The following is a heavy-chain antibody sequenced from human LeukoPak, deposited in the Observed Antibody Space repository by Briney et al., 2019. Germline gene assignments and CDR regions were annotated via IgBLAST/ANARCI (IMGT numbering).Heavy chain of an antibody. Sequence: GGSLRLSCAACGFSFSTYTMNWARQAPGKGLEWVSSISGSGSYIYYADSVKGRFTISRDNAKNSLYLQMTSLRAEDTAIYYCASHFWNYYRIDYWGQGILVTVSS. J-gene: IGHJ4*02. V-gene: IGHV3-21*01. CDR2: ISGSGSYI. D-gene: IGHD3-3*02. CDR3: ASHFWNYYRIDY. CDR1: GFSFSTYT.